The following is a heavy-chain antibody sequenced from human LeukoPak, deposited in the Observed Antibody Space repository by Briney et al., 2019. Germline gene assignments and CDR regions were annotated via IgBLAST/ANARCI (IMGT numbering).Heavy chain of an antibody. CDR3: AKTTGGNAFDYIDY. V-gene: IGHV3-23*01. CDR2: TSGSGSSP. Sequence: GSLRLSCAVSGFSVTNNYMTWVRQAPGKGLEGVAATSGSGSSPNYSDSVKGRFTISRDNSKNTLYLQMNSLRAEDTAVYYCAKTTGGNAFDYIDYWGQGTLVTVSS. J-gene: IGHJ4*02. D-gene: IGHD4-23*01. CDR1: GFSVTNNY.